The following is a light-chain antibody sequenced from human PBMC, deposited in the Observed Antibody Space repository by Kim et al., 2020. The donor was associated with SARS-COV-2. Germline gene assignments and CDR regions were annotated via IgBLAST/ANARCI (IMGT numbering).Light chain of an antibody. J-gene: IGKJ2*01. CDR1: QSISYY. CDR2: DAA. V-gene: IGKV1-39*01. CDR3: QQSYSLPYA. Sequence: DIQMTQSPSSLSASIGDRVTITCRASQSISYYLNWYQQKPGKAPNPLIYDAASLQSGVPSRFSGRGSGTDFTLTISSLQPEDFATYYCQQSYSLPYAFGQGTKLEIK.